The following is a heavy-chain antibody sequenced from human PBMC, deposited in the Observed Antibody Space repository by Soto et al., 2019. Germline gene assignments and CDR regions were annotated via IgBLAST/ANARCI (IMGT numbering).Heavy chain of an antibody. CDR3: ARVLYYGSGSYSPYGMDV. J-gene: IGHJ6*02. CDR1: GVSFNNNG. V-gene: IGHV1-69*01. Sequence: QVQLVQSGAEVKKPGSSVKVSCKTSGVSFNNNGIGWVRQAPGHGLEWMGGGSAPFRTSNYARKFQGRIPITADASTGTVNMELSSLTSEDTAQYYCARVLYYGSGSYSPYGMDVWGQGTTVTVSS. CDR2: GSAPFRTS. D-gene: IGHD3-10*01.